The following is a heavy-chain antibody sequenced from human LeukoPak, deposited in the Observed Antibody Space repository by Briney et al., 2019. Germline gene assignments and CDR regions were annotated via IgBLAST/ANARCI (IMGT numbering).Heavy chain of an antibody. CDR2: IYYSGST. CDR3: ARVQQWLDSWNWFDP. CDR1: GGSISSYY. Sequence: SETLSLTCTVSGGSISSYYWSWIRQPPGKGLEWIGYIYYSGSTNYNPSLKSRVTISVDTSKNQFSLKLSSVTAADTAVYYCARVQQWLDSWNWFDPWGQGTLVTVSS. V-gene: IGHV4-59*01. J-gene: IGHJ5*02. D-gene: IGHD6-19*01.